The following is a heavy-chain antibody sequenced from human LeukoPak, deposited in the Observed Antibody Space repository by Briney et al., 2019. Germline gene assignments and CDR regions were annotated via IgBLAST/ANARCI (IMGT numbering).Heavy chain of an antibody. CDR3: AKDLTYYDIWSGYYTGGFDH. J-gene: IGHJ4*02. CDR2: ISSSSSYI. V-gene: IGHV3-21*01. D-gene: IGHD3-3*01. Sequence: GGSLRLSCAASGFTFSSYSMNWVRQAPGKGLEWVSSISSSSSYIYYADSVKGRFTISRDNAKNSLYLQMNSLRAEDTAVYYCAKDLTYYDIWSGYYTGGFDHWGQGTLVTVSS. CDR1: GFTFSSYS.